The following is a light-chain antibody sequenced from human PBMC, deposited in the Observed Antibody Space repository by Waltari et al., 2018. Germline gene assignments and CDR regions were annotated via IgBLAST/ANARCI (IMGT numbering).Light chain of an antibody. CDR3: QHYVRLPAT. J-gene: IGKJ1*01. CDR1: QSVSRS. CDR2: GAS. Sequence: IVLTHSPATLSLSPGERATLSCRASQSVSRSLSWYQQKPGQAPMLLIYGASNRATGIPDRFSGSGSGKDFSIIITRLEHEDFAMYYCQHYVRLPATFGQGTKVEIK. V-gene: IGKV3-20*01.